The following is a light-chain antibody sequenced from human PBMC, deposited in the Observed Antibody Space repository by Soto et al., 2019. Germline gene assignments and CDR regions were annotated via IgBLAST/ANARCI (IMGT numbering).Light chain of an antibody. Sequence: QSVLTQPPSVSGAPGQRVTTSCTGSNSNIGAGYDVHWYQQLPGTAPKLLIYGNSNRPSGVPDRFSGSKSGTSASLTITGLQAEDEADYYCQSYGDSLSGYVFGTGTKVTV. CDR2: GNS. CDR3: QSYGDSLSGYV. CDR1: NSNIGAGYD. V-gene: IGLV1-40*01. J-gene: IGLJ1*01.